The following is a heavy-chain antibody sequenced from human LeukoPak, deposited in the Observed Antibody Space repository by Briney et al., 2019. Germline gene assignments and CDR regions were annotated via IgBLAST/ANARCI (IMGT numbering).Heavy chain of an antibody. CDR3: ARGGYPAFDS. Sequence: SPTLSLTFAISGDSVSSNSAAWNWIRQSPSRGLEWLGRTYYRSKWYNDYSVSVKSRITINPDTSKNQFSLQLNSVTPEDTAVYFCARGGYPAFDSWGQGTLVTVSS. CDR1: GDSVSSNSAA. CDR2: TYYRSKWYN. D-gene: IGHD5-18*01. J-gene: IGHJ4*02. V-gene: IGHV6-1*01.